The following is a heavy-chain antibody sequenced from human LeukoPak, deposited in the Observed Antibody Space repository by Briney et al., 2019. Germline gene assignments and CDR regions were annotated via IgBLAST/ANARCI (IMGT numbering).Heavy chain of an antibody. Sequence: SETLSLTCTVSGYSISSGYYWGWIRQSPGKGLEWIGRIYTSGSTNYNPSLKSRVTISVDTSKNQFSLKLSSVTAADTAVYYCASFGIAAAGTVNYWGQGTLVTVSS. J-gene: IGHJ4*02. CDR1: GYSISSGYY. D-gene: IGHD6-13*01. V-gene: IGHV4-38-2*02. CDR2: IYTSGST. CDR3: ASFGIAAAGTVNY.